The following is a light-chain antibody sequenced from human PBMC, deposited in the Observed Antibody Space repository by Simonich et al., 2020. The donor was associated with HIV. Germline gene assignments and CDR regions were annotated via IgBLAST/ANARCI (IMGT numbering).Light chain of an antibody. CDR2: LNSDGSH. CDR3: QTWGTGFWV. Sequence: QLVLTQSPSASASLGASVKLTCTLSSGHSSYAIAWHQQRPEKGPRYLMKLNSDGSHSKGDGIPVRFSGSSSGAERYLTISSLQSEDEADYYCQTWGTGFWVFGGGTKLTVL. J-gene: IGLJ3*02. V-gene: IGLV4-69*01. CDR1: SGHSSYA.